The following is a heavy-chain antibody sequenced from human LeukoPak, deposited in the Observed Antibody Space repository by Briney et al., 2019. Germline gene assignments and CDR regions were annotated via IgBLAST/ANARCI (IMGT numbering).Heavy chain of an antibody. D-gene: IGHD4-17*01. V-gene: IGHV4-59*01. CDR3: ARVSYGDGIDY. Sequence: SETLSLTCTVSGGSISSYYWSWVRQPPGKGLEWIGYIYHSGSTNYNPSLKSRVTISVDTSKNQFSLKLSSVTAADTAVYYCARVSYGDGIDYWGQGTLVTVSS. CDR1: GGSISSYY. CDR2: IYHSGST. J-gene: IGHJ4*02.